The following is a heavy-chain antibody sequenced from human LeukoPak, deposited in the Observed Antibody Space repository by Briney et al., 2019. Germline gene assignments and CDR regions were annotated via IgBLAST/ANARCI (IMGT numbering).Heavy chain of an antibody. CDR2: INPSGGST. CDR3: AGAYYYGSGSSVFDY. CDR1: GYTFTSYY. J-gene: IGHJ4*02. D-gene: IGHD3-10*01. V-gene: IGHV1-46*01. Sequence: GASVKVSCKASGYTFTSYYMHWVRQAPGQGLEWMGIINPSGGSTSYAQKFQGRVTTTRDTSTGTVYMELSSLRSEDTAVYYCAGAYYYGSGSSVFDYWGQGTLVTVSS.